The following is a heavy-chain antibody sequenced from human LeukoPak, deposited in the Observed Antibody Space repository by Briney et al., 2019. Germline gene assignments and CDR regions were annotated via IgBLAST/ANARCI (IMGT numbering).Heavy chain of an antibody. Sequence: SETLSLTCTVSGGSISSSSYYWGWIRQPPGKGLEWIGTIYYSGTTYYNPSLKSRVTISVDTSKNQFSLKLSSVTAADTAVYYCAELGITMIGGVWGKGTTVTISS. V-gene: IGHV4-39*01. CDR2: IYYSGTT. CDR1: GGSISSSSYY. J-gene: IGHJ6*04. D-gene: IGHD3-10*02. CDR3: AELGITMIGGV.